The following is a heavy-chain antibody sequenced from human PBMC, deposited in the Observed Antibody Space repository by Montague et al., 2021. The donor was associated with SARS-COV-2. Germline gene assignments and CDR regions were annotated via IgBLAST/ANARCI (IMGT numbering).Heavy chain of an antibody. CDR3: ARGRYGGAAY. CDR1: GGSISSGGYY. CDR2: INPSGST. D-gene: IGHD1-26*01. V-gene: IGHV4-39*07. Sequence: SETLSLTCTVSGGSISSGGYYWSWIRQPPGKGLEWIGEINPSGSTNYNPSLESRVTISADTSKKQFSLKFSSVSAADTAVYYCARGRYGGAAYWGQGTLVTVTS. J-gene: IGHJ4*02.